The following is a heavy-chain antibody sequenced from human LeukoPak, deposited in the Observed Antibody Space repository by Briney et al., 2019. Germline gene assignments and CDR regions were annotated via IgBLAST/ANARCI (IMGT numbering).Heavy chain of an antibody. CDR2: IYYSGST. CDR3: ARRPPDMVGFDY. D-gene: IGHD5-18*01. Sequence: PSGTLSLTCTVSGGSISSYYWSWIRQPPGKGLEWIGYIYYSGSTNYNPSLKSRVSISVDTSKNQLSLRLRSVTAADTAVYYCARRPPDMVGFDYWGQGTLVTVSS. V-gene: IGHV4-59*01. J-gene: IGHJ4*02. CDR1: GGSISSYY.